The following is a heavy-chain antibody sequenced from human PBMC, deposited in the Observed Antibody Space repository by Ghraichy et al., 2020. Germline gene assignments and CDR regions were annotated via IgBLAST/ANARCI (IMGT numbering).Heavy chain of an antibody. D-gene: IGHD5-18*01. CDR3: AGAAGYSYGRDPRYYGMDV. CDR1: GGSISSGGYS. CDR2: IYHSGST. V-gene: IGHV4-30-2*01. Sequence: SETLSLTCAVSGGSISSGGYSWSWIRQPPGKGLEWIGYIYHSGSTYYNPSLKSRVTISVDRSKNQFSLKLSSVTAADTAVYYCAGAAGYSYGRDPRYYGMDVWGQGTTVTVSS. J-gene: IGHJ6*02.